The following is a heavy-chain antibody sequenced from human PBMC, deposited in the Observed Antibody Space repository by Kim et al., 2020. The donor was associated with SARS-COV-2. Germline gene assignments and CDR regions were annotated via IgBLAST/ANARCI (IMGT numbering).Heavy chain of an antibody. V-gene: IGHV3-23*01. Sequence: GGSLRLSCAASGFTFSSYAMSWVRQAPGKGLEWVSAISGSGGSTYYADSVKGRFTISRDNSKNTLYLQMNSLRAEDTAVYYCAKDLTLKAVVTSAFDIWGQGTMVTVSS. CDR3: AKDLTLKAVVTSAFDI. CDR2: ISGSGGST. CDR1: GFTFSSYA. J-gene: IGHJ3*02. D-gene: IGHD5-12*01.